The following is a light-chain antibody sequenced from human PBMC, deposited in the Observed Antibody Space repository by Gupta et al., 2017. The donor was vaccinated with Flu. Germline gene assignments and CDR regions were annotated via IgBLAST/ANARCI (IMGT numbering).Light chain of an antibody. Sequence: QSVLTQPPSASGTPGQRVTISCSGSSSNIGSNTVTWYQQLPGTAPKLLIYSNEKRPSGVPDRCSGSKSGTSASLAISGLQSEDEADYYCAAWDDSLNGPVFGGGTKLTVL. CDR1: SSNIGSNT. CDR3: AAWDDSLNGPV. J-gene: IGLJ3*02. CDR2: SNE. V-gene: IGLV1-44*01.